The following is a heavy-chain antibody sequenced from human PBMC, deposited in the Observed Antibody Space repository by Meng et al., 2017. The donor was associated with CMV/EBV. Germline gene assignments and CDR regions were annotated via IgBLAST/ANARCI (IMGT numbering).Heavy chain of an antibody. CDR3: AKDHVVVIALPPNWFDP. J-gene: IGHJ5*02. D-gene: IGHD2-21*01. CDR1: GFTFDDYA. Sequence: GGSLRLSCAASGFTFDDYAMHWVRQAPGKGLGWVSGISWNSGSIGYADSVKGRFTISRDNSKNTLYLQMNSLRAEDTAVYYCAKDHVVVIALPPNWFDPWGQGTLVTVSS. V-gene: IGHV3-9*01. CDR2: ISWNSGSI.